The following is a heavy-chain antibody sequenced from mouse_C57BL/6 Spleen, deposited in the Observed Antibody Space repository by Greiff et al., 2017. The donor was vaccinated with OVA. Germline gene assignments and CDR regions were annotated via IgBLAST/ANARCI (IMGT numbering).Heavy chain of an antibody. D-gene: IGHD2-4*01. Sequence: EVKLVESGGGLVKPGGSLKLSCAASGFTFSSYAMSWVRQTPEKRLEWVATISDGGSYTYYPDNVKGRFTISRDNAKNNLYLQMSHLKSEDTAMYYCARDRGLRRDYAMDYWGQGTSVTVSS. CDR1: GFTFSSYA. V-gene: IGHV5-4*01. CDR3: ARDRGLRRDYAMDY. CDR2: ISDGGSYT. J-gene: IGHJ4*01.